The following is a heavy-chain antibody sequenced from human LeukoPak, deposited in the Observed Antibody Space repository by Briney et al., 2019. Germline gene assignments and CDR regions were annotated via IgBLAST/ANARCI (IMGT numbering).Heavy chain of an antibody. CDR1: RGTFSSYA. D-gene: IGHD5-24*01. Sequence: SVKVSCTASRGTFSSYAISWVRQAPGPGLEWMGGIIPIFGRANYAQKFQGRVTITADKSTSTAYMELSSVRSEDTAVYYCARAGEMAKITAAFDIWGQGTMVTVSS. J-gene: IGHJ3*02. CDR2: IIPIFGRA. CDR3: ARAGEMAKITAAFDI. V-gene: IGHV1-69*06.